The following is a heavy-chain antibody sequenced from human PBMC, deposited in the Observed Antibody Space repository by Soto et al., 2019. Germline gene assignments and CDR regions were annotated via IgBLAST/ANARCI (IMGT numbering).Heavy chain of an antibody. CDR2: IYSGGNT. CDR1: GFTVSSNY. CDR3: ARELSYPEDY. Sequence: EVQLVESGGGLIQPGGSLTLSCAASGFTVSSNYMSWVRQAPGKGLEWVSVIYSGGNTYYADSVKGRFTISRDNSKNMVHLQMNSLRAEDTAVYYCARELSYPEDYWGQGILVTVSS. J-gene: IGHJ4*02. V-gene: IGHV3-53*01.